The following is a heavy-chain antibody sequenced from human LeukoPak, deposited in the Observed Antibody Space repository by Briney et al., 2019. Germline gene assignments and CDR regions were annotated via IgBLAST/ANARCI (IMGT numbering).Heavy chain of an antibody. Sequence: PSQTLSLTCTVSGGSISSDYWSWLRQPAGKGLAWIGRMYLCGSGNYNPSLKSRVTITTDASKNQSSLSLSSVTAADTAVYYCARFTTTPGGYTYGRGVFDYWGQGTLVIVSS. D-gene: IGHD5-18*01. V-gene: IGHV4-61*02. J-gene: IGHJ4*02. CDR1: GGSISSDY. CDR3: ARFTTTPGGYTYGRGVFDY. CDR2: MYLCGSG.